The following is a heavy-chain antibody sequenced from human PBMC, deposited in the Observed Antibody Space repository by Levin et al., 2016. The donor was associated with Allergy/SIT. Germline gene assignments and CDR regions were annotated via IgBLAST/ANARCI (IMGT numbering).Heavy chain of an antibody. Sequence: GGSLRLSCAASGFTVSSNYMSWVRQAPGKGLEWVSVIYSGGSTYYADSVKGRFTISRDNSKNTLYLQMNSLRAEDTAVYYCATLSVVTNYFDYWGQGTLVTVSS. D-gene: IGHD2-21*02. CDR1: GFTVSSNY. V-gene: IGHV3-53*01. J-gene: IGHJ4*02. CDR3: ATLSVVTNYFDY. CDR2: IYSGGST.